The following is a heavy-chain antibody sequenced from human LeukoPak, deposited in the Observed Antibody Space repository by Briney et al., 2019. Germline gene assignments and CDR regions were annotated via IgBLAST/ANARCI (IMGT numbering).Heavy chain of an antibody. CDR3: ASVLRYLEWLN. CDR1: GFTFTTYW. Sequence: PGESLRLSCAASGFTFTTYWMSWVRQLPGKGLEWVANIMQDGSEKYYVDSVRGRFTISRDSAKNSLYLQMNSLRAEDTAVYYCASVLRYLEWLNWGQGTMVTVSS. V-gene: IGHV3-7*01. CDR2: IMQDGSEK. D-gene: IGHD3-3*01. J-gene: IGHJ3*01.